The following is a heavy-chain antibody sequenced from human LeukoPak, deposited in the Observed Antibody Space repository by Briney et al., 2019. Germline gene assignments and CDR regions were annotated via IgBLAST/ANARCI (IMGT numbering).Heavy chain of an antibody. V-gene: IGHV1-8*01. D-gene: IGHD3-10*02. CDR2: MNPNSGNT. Sequence: GASVKVSCKASGYTFTSYDINWVRQATGQELEWMGWMNPNSGNTGYAQKFQGRVTMTRNTSISTAYMELSSLRSGDTAVYYCARADQLFALTPQEGMDVWGQGTTVTVSS. CDR1: GYTFTSYD. J-gene: IGHJ6*02. CDR3: ARADQLFALTPQEGMDV.